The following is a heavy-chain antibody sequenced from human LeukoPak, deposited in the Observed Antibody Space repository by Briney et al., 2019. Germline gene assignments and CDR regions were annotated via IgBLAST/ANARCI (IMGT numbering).Heavy chain of an antibody. CDR1: GYTFTSYY. D-gene: IGHD1-26*01. Sequence: AASVKVSFKASGYTFTSYYMHWVRQAPGQGLEWMGIINPSGGSTSYAQKFQGRVTMTRDTSTSTVYMELSSLRSEDTAVYYCARDPAKYSGSYAVDYWGQGTLVTVSS. V-gene: IGHV1-46*01. J-gene: IGHJ4*02. CDR3: ARDPAKYSGSYAVDY. CDR2: INPSGGST.